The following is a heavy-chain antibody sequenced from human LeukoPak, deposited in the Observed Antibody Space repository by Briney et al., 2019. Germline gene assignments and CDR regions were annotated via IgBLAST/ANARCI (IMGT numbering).Heavy chain of an antibody. Sequence: ASVKVSCKASGYTFTSYYMHWVRQAPGQGLDWMGIINPSGGSTSYAQKFQGRVTMTRDTSTSTVYMELSSLRSEDTAVYYCARGPLYYDFWSGPDYWGQGTLVTVSS. CDR3: ARGPLYYDFWSGPDY. CDR1: GYTFTSYY. V-gene: IGHV1-46*03. CDR2: INPSGGST. D-gene: IGHD3-3*01. J-gene: IGHJ4*02.